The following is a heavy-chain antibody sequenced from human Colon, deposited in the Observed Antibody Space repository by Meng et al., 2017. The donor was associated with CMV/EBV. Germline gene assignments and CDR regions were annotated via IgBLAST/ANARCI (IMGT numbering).Heavy chain of an antibody. V-gene: IGHV3-23*01. J-gene: IGHJ4*02. D-gene: IGHD6-13*01. Sequence: VQLLQPGGGLVQPGGSLRLSCTTSGFTFTSYAMTWVRQAPGKGLEWVSGISASGGTTYYPDSVKGRFLISRDNSKNTVYLEMSSLRADDTAVYYCARGSTYRPYYFDFWGQGTLVTVSS. CDR1: GFTFTSYA. CDR2: ISASGGTT. CDR3: ARGSTYRPYYFDF.